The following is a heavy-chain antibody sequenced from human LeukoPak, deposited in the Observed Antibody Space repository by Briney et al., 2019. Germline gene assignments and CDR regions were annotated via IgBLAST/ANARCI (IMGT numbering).Heavy chain of an antibody. CDR2: IDPSDSHA. CDR3: ARHDCSGGSCPLAY. CDR1: GYTFTSYW. J-gene: IGHJ4*02. V-gene: IGHV5-10-1*01. D-gene: IGHD2-15*01. Sequence: PGESLKISCKGSGYTFTSYWITWVRQMPGKGLEWMGRIDPSDSHASYSPSLQGHVTISADKSINTAYLQWSNLKTSDTAMYYCARHDCSGGSCPLAYWGQGTLVTVPS.